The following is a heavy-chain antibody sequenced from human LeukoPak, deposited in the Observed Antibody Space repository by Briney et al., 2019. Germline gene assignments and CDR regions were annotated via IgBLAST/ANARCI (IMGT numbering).Heavy chain of an antibody. D-gene: IGHD3-16*01. CDR2: ITGDCKYI. CDR3: AREGNDYYYDQ. J-gene: IGHJ4*02. Sequence: PGGSLRPSCAASGFIFKTYTMTCVRQAPGKRLEWVSSITGDCKYITYADSVKGRFTISRDNAKNSLYLQVASLRGNDTATYYCAREGNDYYYDQWGQGTLVTVSP. V-gene: IGHV3-21*01. CDR1: GFIFKTYT.